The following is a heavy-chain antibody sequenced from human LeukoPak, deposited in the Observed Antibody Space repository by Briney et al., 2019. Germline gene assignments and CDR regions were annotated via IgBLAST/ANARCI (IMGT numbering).Heavy chain of an antibody. CDR3: ARSYYDILTGCFDY. CDR2: IIPIFGTA. V-gene: IGHV1-69*13. J-gene: IGHJ4*02. Sequence: GASVKVSCKASGGTFSSYAISWVRQAPGQGLEWMGGIIPIFGTANYAQKFQGRVTITADESTSTAYMELSSLRSEDTAVYYCARSYYDILTGCFDYWGQGTLVTVSS. D-gene: IGHD3-9*01. CDR1: GGTFSSYA.